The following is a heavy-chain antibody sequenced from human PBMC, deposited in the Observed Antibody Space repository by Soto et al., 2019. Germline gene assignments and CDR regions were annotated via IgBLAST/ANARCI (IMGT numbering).Heavy chain of an antibody. D-gene: IGHD3-10*01. CDR2: IYYSGST. Sequence: QVQLQESGPGLVKPSETLSLTCTVSGGSISSYYWSWIRQPPGKGLEWIGYIYYSGSTNYNPSLKSRVTISVDTSKNQFSLKLSSVTAADTAVYYCATGRVRAYGFGYWGQGTLVTVSS. V-gene: IGHV4-59*01. CDR3: ATGRVRAYGFGY. CDR1: GGSISSYY. J-gene: IGHJ4*02.